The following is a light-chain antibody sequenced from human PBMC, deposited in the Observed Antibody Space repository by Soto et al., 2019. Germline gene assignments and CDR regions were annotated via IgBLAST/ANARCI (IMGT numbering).Light chain of an antibody. V-gene: IGKV4-1*01. J-gene: IGKJ2*01. CDR2: GAS. CDR1: QSVLYNSNNKNQ. CDR3: QQYYSIPFT. Sequence: DFVMTQAPDSLAVALGERATINCKSSQSVLYNSNNKNQLDWVQQKPGHPPKLLIYGASFRPSGVPDRFSGSGSGTDFTLNISSLQAEDVAVYYCQQYYSIPFTFGQGTKLEI.